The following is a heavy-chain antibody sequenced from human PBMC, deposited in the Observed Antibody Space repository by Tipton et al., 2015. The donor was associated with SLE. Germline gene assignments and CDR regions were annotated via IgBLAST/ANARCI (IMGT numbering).Heavy chain of an antibody. CDR3: ARGGSCRSACCYRFDS. CDR1: GGSISSSNW. CDR2: IYQSGIT. J-gene: IGHJ4*02. Sequence: TLSLTCAVSGGSISSSNWWSWVRQPPWKGLEWIGDIYQSGITNYNPSLKSRVTLSVDKSKNQFSLKLSSVTAADTAVYYCARGGSCRSACCYRFDSWGPGTLVTVTS. V-gene: IGHV4-4*02. D-gene: IGHD2-2*01.